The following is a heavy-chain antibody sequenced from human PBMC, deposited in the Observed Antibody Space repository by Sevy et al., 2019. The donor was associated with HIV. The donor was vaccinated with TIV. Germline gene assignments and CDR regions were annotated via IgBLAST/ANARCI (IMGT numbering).Heavy chain of an antibody. V-gene: IGHV3-11*01. CDR1: EFTFSDYY. CDR2: ISSRGSTI. Sequence: GGSLRLSCATSEFTFSDYYISWIRQAPGKGLEWVTYISSRGSTIYYADSVKSRFTISRDNAKNSLYLQMNSLRAEDTAVYYCARVRYTYGSYYFDYWGQGTLVTVSS. CDR3: ARVRYTYGSYYFDY. D-gene: IGHD5-18*01. J-gene: IGHJ4*02.